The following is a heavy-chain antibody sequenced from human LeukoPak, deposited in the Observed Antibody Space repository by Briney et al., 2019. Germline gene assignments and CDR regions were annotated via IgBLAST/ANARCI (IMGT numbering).Heavy chain of an antibody. Sequence: GGSLRLSCAAFGFTFSSYAMHWVRQAPGEGLEWVVVISYDGSNKYYADSVKGRLTISRDNSKNTLYLQMISLRAEDTAVYYCAVSDDYYGSGSFDYWGQGTLVTVSS. CDR3: AVSDDYYGSGSFDY. D-gene: IGHD3-10*01. J-gene: IGHJ4*02. CDR2: ISYDGSNK. CDR1: GFTFSSYA. V-gene: IGHV3-30-3*01.